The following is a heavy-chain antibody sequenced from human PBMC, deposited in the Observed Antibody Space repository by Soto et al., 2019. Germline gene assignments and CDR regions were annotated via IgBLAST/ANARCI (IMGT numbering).Heavy chain of an antibody. Sequence: GASVKVSWKASGYTFTDYYVHWFRQAPGPGLEWVGWINPSGGDTKCAQKFQGRVTLTRDTSITTAHMELRSLESDDTAVYYCARDRVTPTGTGDFYHYGLDVWGQGTTVTVSS. D-gene: IGHD2-21*02. V-gene: IGHV1-2*02. J-gene: IGHJ6*02. CDR3: ARDRVTPTGTGDFYHYGLDV. CDR1: GYTFTDYY. CDR2: INPSGGDT.